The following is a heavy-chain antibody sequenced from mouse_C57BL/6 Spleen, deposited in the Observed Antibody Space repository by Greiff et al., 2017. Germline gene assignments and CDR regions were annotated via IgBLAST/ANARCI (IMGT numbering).Heavy chain of an antibody. V-gene: IGHV1-9*01. D-gene: IGHD2-12*01. Sequence: QVQLQQSGAELMKPGASVKLSCKATGYTFTGYWIEWVKQRPGHGLEWIGEILPGSGSTNYNEKFKGKAPVTADTSSNTAYMQLSSLTTEDSAIYFYASTPSIYYTNRGFAYWGQGTLVTVSA. CDR2: ILPGSGST. CDR1: GYTFTGYW. J-gene: IGHJ3*01. CDR3: ASTPSIYYTNRGFAY.